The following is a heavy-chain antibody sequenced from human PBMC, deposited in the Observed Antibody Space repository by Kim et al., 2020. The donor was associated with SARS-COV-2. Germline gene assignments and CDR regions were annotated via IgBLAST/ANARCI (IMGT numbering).Heavy chain of an antibody. Sequence: EQEFPGRVTMTEDTSTDPAYMELSSLRSEDTAVYYCATATTVTTSGWFDPWGQGTLVTVSS. D-gene: IGHD4-17*01. J-gene: IGHJ5*02. CDR3: ATATTVTTSGWFDP. V-gene: IGHV1-24*01.